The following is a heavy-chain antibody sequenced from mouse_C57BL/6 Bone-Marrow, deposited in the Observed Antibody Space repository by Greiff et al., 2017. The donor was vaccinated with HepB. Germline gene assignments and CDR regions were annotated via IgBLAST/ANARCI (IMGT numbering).Heavy chain of an antibody. V-gene: IGHV5-4*01. Sequence: EVQGVESGGGLVKPGGSLKLSCAASGFTFSSYAMSWVRQTPEKRLEWAATISDGGSYTYYPDNVKGRFTISRDNAKNNLYLQMSHLKSEDTAMYYCARERRITAVVAVEFAYWGQGTLVTVSA. CDR2: ISDGGSYT. CDR1: GFTFSSYA. CDR3: ARERRITAVVAVEFAY. J-gene: IGHJ3*01. D-gene: IGHD1-1*01.